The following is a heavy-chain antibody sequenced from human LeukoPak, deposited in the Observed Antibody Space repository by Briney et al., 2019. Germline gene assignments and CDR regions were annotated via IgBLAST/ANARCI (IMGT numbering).Heavy chain of an antibody. D-gene: IGHD6-19*01. CDR1: GFTFSSYG. CDR3: ARGTYSSGWYPPRSY. CDR2: IRYDGSNK. V-gene: IGHV3-30*02. J-gene: IGHJ4*02. Sequence: GGSLRLSCAASGFTFSSYGMHWVRQAPGKGLEWVAFIRYDGSNKYYADSVKGRFTISRDNSKNTLYLQMNSLRAEDTAVYFCARGTYSSGWYPPRSYWGQGTLVTVSS.